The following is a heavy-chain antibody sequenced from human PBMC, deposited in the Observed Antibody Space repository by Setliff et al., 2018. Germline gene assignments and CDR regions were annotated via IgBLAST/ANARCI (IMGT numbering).Heavy chain of an antibody. CDR2: IYHSGGT. V-gene: IGHV4-38-2*02. CDR3: AKHRSYFDY. J-gene: IGHJ4*02. Sequence: SETLSLTCTVSGYSISTDYFWGWIRQPPGKGLEWIGSIYHSGGTSYYPSLKSRVTISVDTSKNQFSLNLSTVTAADTAVYYCAKHRSYFDYWGQGTLVTVS. CDR1: GYSISTDYF.